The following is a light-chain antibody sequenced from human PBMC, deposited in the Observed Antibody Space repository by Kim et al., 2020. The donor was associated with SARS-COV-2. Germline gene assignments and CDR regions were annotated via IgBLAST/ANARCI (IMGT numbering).Light chain of an antibody. CDR2: GAS. V-gene: IGKV1-17*01. J-gene: IGKJ5*01. CDR3: LQHNTYPIT. CDR1: QDIRND. Sequence: ATVGDRVPSTCRASQDIRNDLGWYQQNPGRAPKRLIYGASSLQSGVPSRFSGSSSGTEFPLTISSLQPEDFASYFCLQHNTYPITFGQGTRLEIK.